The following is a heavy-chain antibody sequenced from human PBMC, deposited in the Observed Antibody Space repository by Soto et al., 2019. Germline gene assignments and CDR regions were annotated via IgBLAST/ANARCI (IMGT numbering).Heavy chain of an antibody. CDR2: IIPIFGTA. D-gene: IGHD3-22*01. V-gene: IGHV1-69*13. CDR3: ARDGYYYDSSGYLNWFDP. J-gene: IGHJ5*02. Sequence: SVKVSCKASGGTFSSYAISWVRQAPGQGLERMGGIIPIFGTANYAQKFQGRVTITADESTSTAYMELSSLRSEDTAVYYCARDGYYYDSSGYLNWFDPWGQGTLVTVSS. CDR1: GGTFSSYA.